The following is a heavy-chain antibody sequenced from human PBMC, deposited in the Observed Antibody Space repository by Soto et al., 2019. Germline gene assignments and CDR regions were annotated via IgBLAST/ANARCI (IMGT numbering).Heavy chain of an antibody. V-gene: IGHV3-23*01. CDR2: IGGSGGST. CDR1: GFTFSSYA. D-gene: IGHD3-9*01. CDR3: AKTKLRYFDYDAFDI. J-gene: IGHJ3*02. Sequence: GGSLRLSCAASGFTFSSYAMSWVRQAPGKGLEWVSAIGGSGGSTYYADSVKGRFTISRDNSKNTLYLQMNSLRAEDTAVYYCAKTKLRYFDYDAFDIWGQGTMVTVSS.